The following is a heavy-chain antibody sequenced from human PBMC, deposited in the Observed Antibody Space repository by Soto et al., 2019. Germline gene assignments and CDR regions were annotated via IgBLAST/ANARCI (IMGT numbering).Heavy chain of an antibody. D-gene: IGHD3-22*01. CDR2: IIPIFRSP. J-gene: IGHJ5*02. Sequence: SVKVSCKPSGGTFTTYAISWVRQALGQGLEWMGVIIPIFRSPNYAQKFQGRVTITADKTTSTVYMELSGLRSEDTAVYYCAGAYDYDTSGYPNWFDPWGQGTLVTVSS. V-gene: IGHV1-69*06. CDR1: GGTFTTYA. CDR3: AGAYDYDTSGYPNWFDP.